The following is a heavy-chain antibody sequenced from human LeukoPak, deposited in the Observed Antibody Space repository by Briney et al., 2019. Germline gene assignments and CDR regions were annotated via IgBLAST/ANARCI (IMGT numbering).Heavy chain of an antibody. CDR3: SRGLVGQWLVYY. CDR2: ISSSGKYI. J-gene: IGHJ4*02. Sequence: PGGSLRLSCAASGFTFRSYSMNWVRQAPGKGLEWVSSISSSGKYIYYADSVKGRFTISRDNATNSLYLQMNTLGAEDTAVYYCSRGLVGQWLVYYWGQGTLVTVPS. CDR1: GFTFRSYS. D-gene: IGHD6-19*01. V-gene: IGHV3-21*01.